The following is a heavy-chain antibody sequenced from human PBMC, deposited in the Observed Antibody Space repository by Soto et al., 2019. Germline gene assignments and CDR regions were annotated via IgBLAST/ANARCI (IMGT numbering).Heavy chain of an antibody. CDR3: ASSDGMVTPAGDDFDI. D-gene: IGHD3-10*01. CDR2: IWYDGSNK. Sequence: QVQLVESGGGVVQPGRSLRLSCAASGFTFSSYGMHWVRQAPGKGLEWVAVIWYDGSNKYYADSVKGRFTISRDNSKNTLYLQMNSLRAEDTAVYYCASSDGMVTPAGDDFDIWGQGTMVTVSS. CDR1: GFTFSSYG. J-gene: IGHJ3*02. V-gene: IGHV3-33*01.